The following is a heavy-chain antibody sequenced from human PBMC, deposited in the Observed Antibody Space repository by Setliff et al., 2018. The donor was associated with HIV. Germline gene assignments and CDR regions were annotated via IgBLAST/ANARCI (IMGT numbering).Heavy chain of an antibody. V-gene: IGHV3-49*03. CDR3: ARPHSNRWPYAFDI. Sequence: QPGGSLRLSCLTSGFTFGDYALSWFRQAPGKGLEWVAFIRSKVYGGTTEYAASVKGRFAILRDDSTSIAYLQMHSLTTEDTAVYYCARPHSNRWPYAFDIWGQGTLVTVSS. CDR1: GFTFGDYA. D-gene: IGHD2-2*01. J-gene: IGHJ3*02. CDR2: IRSKVYGGTT.